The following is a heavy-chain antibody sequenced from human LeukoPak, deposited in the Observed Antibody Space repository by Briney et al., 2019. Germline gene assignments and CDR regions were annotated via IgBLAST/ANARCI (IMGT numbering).Heavy chain of an antibody. J-gene: IGHJ6*02. CDR2: IYYSRST. CDR1: GGSISSGGYY. CDR3: ARDLGERFGESNYGMDV. V-gene: IGHV4-31*03. D-gene: IGHD3-10*01. Sequence: SETLSLTCTVSGGSISSGGYYWSWIRQHPGKGLEWIGYIYYSRSTYYNPSLKSRVTISVDTSKNQFSLKLSSVTAADTAVYYCARDLGERFGESNYGMDVWGQGTTVTVSS.